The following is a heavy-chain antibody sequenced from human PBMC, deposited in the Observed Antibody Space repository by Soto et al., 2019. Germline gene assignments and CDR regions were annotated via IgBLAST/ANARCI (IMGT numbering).Heavy chain of an antibody. Sequence: QVQLVQSGAEVKKPGASVKVSCKASGYTFTGYYMHWVRQAPGQGLEWMGWINPNSGGTNYAQKFQGRVTITADESTSTAYMELSSLRSEDTAVYYCARDQGSSWSSYGMDVWGQGTTVTVSS. CDR1: GYTFTGYY. J-gene: IGHJ6*02. CDR2: INPNSGGT. V-gene: IGHV1-2*02. CDR3: ARDQGSSWSSYGMDV. D-gene: IGHD6-13*01.